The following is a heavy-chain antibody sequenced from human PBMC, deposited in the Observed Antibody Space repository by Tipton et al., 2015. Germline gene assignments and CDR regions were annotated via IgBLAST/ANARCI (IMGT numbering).Heavy chain of an antibody. CDR1: GYTFISYW. CDR3: ARGSRKYSSYEY. CDR2: IYPGDSDT. Sequence: QSGPEVKKPGESLKISCKGSGYTFISYWIGWVRQMPGKGLEWMGIIYPGDSDTRYRPSFQGQVTISADKSTNTAYLQWSSLKASDTAMYYCARGSRKYSSYEYWGQGTLVTVSS. V-gene: IGHV5-51*01. D-gene: IGHD2/OR15-2a*01. J-gene: IGHJ4*02.